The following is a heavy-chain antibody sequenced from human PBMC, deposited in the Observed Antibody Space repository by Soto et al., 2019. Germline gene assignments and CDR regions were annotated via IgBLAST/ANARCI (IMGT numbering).Heavy chain of an antibody. Sequence: GGSLRLSCAASGFTFSSYGMHWVRQAPGKGLEWVAVIWYDGSNKYHADSVKGRFTISRDNSKNTLYLQMNSLRAEDTAVYYWARGQIYGGSGRDVGGKGPTVTVS. CDR3: ARGQIYGGSGRDV. D-gene: IGHD3-3*01. CDR2: IWYDGSNK. V-gene: IGHV3-33*01. CDR1: GFTFSSYG. J-gene: IGHJ6*04.